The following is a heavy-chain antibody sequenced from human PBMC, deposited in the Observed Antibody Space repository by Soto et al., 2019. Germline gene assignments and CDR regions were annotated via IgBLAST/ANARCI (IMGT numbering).Heavy chain of an antibody. V-gene: IGHV4-59*01. Sequence: PSETLSLTCTVSGGSISSYYWSWIRQPPGKGLEWIGYIYYSGSTNYNPSLKSRFTISVDTSKNQFSLKLSSVTAADTAVYYCARVREYSGYAIDYWGQGTLVTVSS. CDR3: ARVREYSGYAIDY. CDR2: IYYSGST. CDR1: GGSISSYY. D-gene: IGHD5-12*01. J-gene: IGHJ4*02.